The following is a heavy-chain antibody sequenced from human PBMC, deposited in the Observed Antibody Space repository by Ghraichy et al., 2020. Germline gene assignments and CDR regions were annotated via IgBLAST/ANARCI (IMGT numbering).Heavy chain of an antibody. J-gene: IGHJ3*02. V-gene: IGHV3-21*01. Sequence: GGSLRLSCAASGFTFSSYSMNWVRQAPGKGLEWVSSISSSSSYIYYADSVKGRFTISRDNAKNSLYLQMNSLRAEDTAVYYCARPGIAAAGMEDAFDIWGQGTMVTVSS. CDR3: ARPGIAAAGMEDAFDI. D-gene: IGHD6-13*01. CDR1: GFTFSSYS. CDR2: ISSSSSYI.